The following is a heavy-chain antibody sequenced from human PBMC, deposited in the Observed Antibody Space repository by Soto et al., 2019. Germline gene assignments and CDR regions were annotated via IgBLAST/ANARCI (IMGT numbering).Heavy chain of an antibody. J-gene: IGHJ5*02. CDR1: GFTFSDYY. V-gene: IGHV3-11*06. CDR2: ISSSSSYT. D-gene: IGHD3-16*01. Sequence: PVGSLRLSCAASGFTFSDYYMSWIRQAPGKGLEWVSYISSSSSYTNYADSVKGRFTISRDNAKNSLYLQMNSLRAEDTAVYYCASFGLRRNWLDPWGQGTLVTVSS. CDR3: ASFGLRRNWLDP.